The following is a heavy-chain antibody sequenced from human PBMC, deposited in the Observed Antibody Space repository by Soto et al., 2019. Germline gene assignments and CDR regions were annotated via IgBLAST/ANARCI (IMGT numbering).Heavy chain of an antibody. J-gene: IGHJ3*01. CDR2: ISGGGSNT. V-gene: IGHV3-23*01. Sequence: GGSLRLSCATSGVTFSSDAMDWVRQAQGKGLEWVSTISGGGSNTYFTDSVQGRFSISRDNSKNTLYLQMSSLRVEDTAIFYCAKGLGVVAATRGAFDVWGQGTMVTVSS. CDR1: GVTFSSDA. CDR3: AKGLGVVAATRGAFDV. D-gene: IGHD2-15*01.